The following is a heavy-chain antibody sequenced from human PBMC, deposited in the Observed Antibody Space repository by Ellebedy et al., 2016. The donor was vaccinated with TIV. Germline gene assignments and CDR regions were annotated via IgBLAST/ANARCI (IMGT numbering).Heavy chain of an antibody. Sequence: MPSETLSLTCTVSGGSISSSSYYWGWIRQPPGKGLEWIGSIYYSGSTYYNPSLKSRVTISVDTSKNQFSLKLSSVTAADTAVYYCARQHASGLPNWGQGTLVTVSS. CDR2: IYYSGST. V-gene: IGHV4-39*01. D-gene: IGHD3-10*01. CDR3: ARQHASGLPN. J-gene: IGHJ4*02. CDR1: GGSISSSSYY.